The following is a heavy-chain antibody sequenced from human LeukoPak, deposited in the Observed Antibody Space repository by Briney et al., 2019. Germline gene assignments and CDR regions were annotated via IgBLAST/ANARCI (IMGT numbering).Heavy chain of an antibody. V-gene: IGHV3-7*01. CDR1: GFTFNNYW. CDR2: IKEDGLEN. CDR3: ARDKGYDFWSAYLDAFDI. Sequence: GSLRLSCAASGFTFNNYWMSWVRQAPGKGLEWVANIKEDGLENFYVDSVRGRFTISRDNAKNSLYLQMNSLRAEDTAVYYCARDKGYDFWSAYLDAFDIWGQGTMVTVSS. J-gene: IGHJ3*02. D-gene: IGHD3-3*01.